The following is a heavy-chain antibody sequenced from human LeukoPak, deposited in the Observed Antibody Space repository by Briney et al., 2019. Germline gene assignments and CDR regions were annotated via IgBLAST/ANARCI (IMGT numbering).Heavy chain of an antibody. J-gene: IGHJ4*02. Sequence: GGSLRLSCVASGFSFSTYSMNWVRQAPGKGLEWVSSIRSGSNYIYYADSVKGRFTISRDNAKNSLYLQMNSLRAEDTAVYYCARDQDYWGQGTLVTVSS. V-gene: IGHV3-21*01. CDR2: IRSGSNYI. CDR3: ARDQDY. CDR1: GFSFSTYS.